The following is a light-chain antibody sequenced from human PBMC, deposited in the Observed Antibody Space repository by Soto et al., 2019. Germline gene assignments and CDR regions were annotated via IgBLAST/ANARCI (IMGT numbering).Light chain of an antibody. V-gene: IGKV3-20*01. CDR3: HQYGSSPWT. CDR2: GAS. J-gene: IGKJ1*01. CDR1: QSVSSSW. Sequence: EIVLTQSPGTLSLSPGERATLSCRASQSVSSSWLAWYQQKPGQAPRLLIYGASSRATGIPDRFSGSGSGTDFTLTMSTLETEDSAVFYCHQYGSSPWTCSRATKVEIK.